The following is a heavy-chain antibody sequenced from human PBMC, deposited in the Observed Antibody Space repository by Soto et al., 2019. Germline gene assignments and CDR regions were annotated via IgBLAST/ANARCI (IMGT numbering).Heavy chain of an antibody. D-gene: IGHD6-6*01. CDR3: ARVGKQLVRTYYYYGMDV. CDR1: GGSISSGGYY. J-gene: IGHJ6*02. Sequence: SETLSLTCTVSGGSISSGGYYWSWIRQHPGKGLEWIGYIYYSGSTYYNPSLKSRVTISVDTSKNQFSLKLSSVTAADTAVYYCARVGKQLVRTYYYYGMDVWGQGTTVTVSS. CDR2: IYYSGST. V-gene: IGHV4-31*03.